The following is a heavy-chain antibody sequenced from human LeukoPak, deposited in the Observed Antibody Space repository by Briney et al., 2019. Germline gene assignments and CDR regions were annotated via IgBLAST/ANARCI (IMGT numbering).Heavy chain of an antibody. Sequence: SETLSLTCAVYGGSFSGYYWSWIRQPPGKGLEWIGEINHSGSTNYNPSLKSRVTISVDTSKNQFSLKLSSVTAADTAVYYCARGKGYSYGYFWFDPWDQGTLVTVSS. D-gene: IGHD5-18*01. CDR2: INHSGST. CDR1: GGSFSGYY. V-gene: IGHV4-34*01. CDR3: ARGKGYSYGYFWFDP. J-gene: IGHJ5*02.